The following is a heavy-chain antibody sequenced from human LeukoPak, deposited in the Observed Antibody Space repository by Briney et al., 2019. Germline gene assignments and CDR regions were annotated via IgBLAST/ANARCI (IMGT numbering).Heavy chain of an antibody. CDR2: IYTSGST. J-gene: IGHJ4*02. D-gene: IGHD2/OR15-2a*01. Sequence: PSETLSLTCSVSGDSISGYYWSWIRQPAGKGLEWIGRIYTSGSTNYNPSLKSRVTISVDTSKNQFSLKLSSVTAADTAVYYCARQGAGGLFYLDYWGQGTLVTVSS. V-gene: IGHV4-4*07. CDR3: ARQGAGGLFYLDY. CDR1: GDSISGYY.